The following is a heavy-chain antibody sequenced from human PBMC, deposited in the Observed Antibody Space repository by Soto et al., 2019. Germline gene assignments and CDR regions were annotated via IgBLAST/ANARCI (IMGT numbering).Heavy chain of an antibody. V-gene: IGHV4-31*03. CDR2: IYYSGST. J-gene: IGHJ5*02. D-gene: IGHD2-21*02. CDR3: ARSSPVVTAP. Sequence: QEQLQESGPGLVKPSQTLSLTCTDSGGSISSGGYYWSWIRQHPGKGLEWIGYIYYSGSTYYNPSLNSRITISVDTSKNQFSLKLSSVTAADTAVYYCARSSPVVTAPWGQGTLVTVSS. CDR1: GGSISSGGYY.